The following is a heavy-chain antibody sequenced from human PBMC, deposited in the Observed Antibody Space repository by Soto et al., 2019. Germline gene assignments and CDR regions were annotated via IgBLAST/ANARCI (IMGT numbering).Heavy chain of an antibody. CDR1: GYTFTSYA. CDR3: ARDPVTIFGVVKFRPITTEN. CDR2: INAGNGNT. Sequence: GASVKVSCKASGYTFTSYAMHWVRQAPGQRLEWMGWINAGNGNTKYSQKFQGRVTITRDTSASTAYMELSSLRSEDTAVYYCARDPVTIFGVVKFRPITTENWGQGTLVTVSS. D-gene: IGHD3-3*01. V-gene: IGHV1-3*01. J-gene: IGHJ4*02.